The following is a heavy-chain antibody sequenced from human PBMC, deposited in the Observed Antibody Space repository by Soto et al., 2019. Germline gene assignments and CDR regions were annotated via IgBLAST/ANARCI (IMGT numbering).Heavy chain of an antibody. CDR3: SRDFGSSGWYSLDY. J-gene: IGHJ4*02. V-gene: IGHV1-69*08. Sequence: QVQLVQSGAEVKKPGSSVKVSCKASGGTFSSYTISWVRQAPGQGLEWMGRIIPILGIANYAQKFQGRVTITADKSTSTAYMELSSLRSEDTAVYYWSRDFGSSGWYSLDYWGQGTLVTFSS. D-gene: IGHD6-19*01. CDR2: IIPILGIA. CDR1: GGTFSSYT.